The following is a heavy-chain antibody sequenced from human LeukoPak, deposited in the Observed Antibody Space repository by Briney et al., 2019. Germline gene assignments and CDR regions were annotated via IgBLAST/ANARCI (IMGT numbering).Heavy chain of an antibody. J-gene: IGHJ3*02. CDR2: ISAYNGNT. Sequence: GASVKVSCKASGYTFTSYGISWVRQAPGQGLEWMGWISAYNGNTNYAQKLQGRVTMTTDTSTSTAYMELRSLRSDDTAVYYCARVDSSYGLRPDAFDIWGQGTMVTVSS. V-gene: IGHV1-18*01. D-gene: IGHD5-18*01. CDR1: GYTFTSYG. CDR3: ARVDSSYGLRPDAFDI.